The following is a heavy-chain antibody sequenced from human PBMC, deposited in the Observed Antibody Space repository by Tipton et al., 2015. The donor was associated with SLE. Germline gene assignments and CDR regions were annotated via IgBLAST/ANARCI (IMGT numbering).Heavy chain of an antibody. Sequence: SLRLSCAASGFTFSSYSMNWVRQAPGKGLEWVSYISSSSSTKYYADSVKGRFTISRDNSKNTLYLQMNSLRAEDTAVYYCASSLNHGDFQHWGQGTLVTVSS. D-gene: IGHD1-14*01. CDR3: ASSLNHGDFQH. V-gene: IGHV3-48*01. J-gene: IGHJ1*01. CDR2: ISSSSSTK. CDR1: GFTFSSYS.